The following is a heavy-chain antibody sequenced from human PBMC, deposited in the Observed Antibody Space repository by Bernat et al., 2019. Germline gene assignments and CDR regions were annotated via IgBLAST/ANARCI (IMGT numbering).Heavy chain of an antibody. D-gene: IGHD3-16*01. CDR2: ISYDGSNK. J-gene: IGHJ1*01. CDR3: VRDLHVSHDD. CDR1: GFTFTNYA. V-gene: IGHV3-30-3*01. Sequence: QVQLVESGGGVVQPGTSLRLSCAASGFTFTNYAMHWVRQAPGKGLDWVAAISYDGSNKYYADSVKGRFTISRDNSESTLYLQMNSLRAEDTAVYYCVRDLHVSHDDWGQGTLVTVSS.